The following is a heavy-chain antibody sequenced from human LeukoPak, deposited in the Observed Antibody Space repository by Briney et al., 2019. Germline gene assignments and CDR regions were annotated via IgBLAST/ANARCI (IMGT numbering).Heavy chain of an antibody. V-gene: IGHV1-69*05. Sequence: ASVKVSSKASGGTFSSYAISWVRQAPGQGLEWMGGIIPIFGTANYAQKFQGRVTITTDESTSTAYMELSSLRSEDTAVYYCASRVAGSYYFDYWGQGTLVTVSS. CDR3: ASRVAGSYYFDY. D-gene: IGHD6-19*01. CDR1: GGTFSSYA. CDR2: IIPIFGTA. J-gene: IGHJ4*02.